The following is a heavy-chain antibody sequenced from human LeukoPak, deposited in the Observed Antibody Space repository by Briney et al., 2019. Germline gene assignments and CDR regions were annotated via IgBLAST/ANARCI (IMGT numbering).Heavy chain of an antibody. Sequence: GGSLRLSCAASGNYWMHWVRQAPGKGLVWVSHINSDGSWTSYADSVKGRFTISKDNAKNTVYLQMNNLRAEDMAVYYCVSFCETYWGRGTLVTVSS. D-gene: IGHD2-15*01. J-gene: IGHJ4*02. CDR3: VSFCETY. CDR2: INSDGSWT. CDR1: GNYW. V-gene: IGHV3-74*01.